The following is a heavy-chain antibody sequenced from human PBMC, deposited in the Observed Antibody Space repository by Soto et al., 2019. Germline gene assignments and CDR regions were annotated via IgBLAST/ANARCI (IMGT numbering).Heavy chain of an antibody. V-gene: IGHV5-51*01. CDR1: GYKFSSYW. Sequence: GECLKISAKRSGYKFSSYWIAWMRQMPGKGLEWMGIIYPGDSDTRYSPSFQGQVTISADKSISTVYLQWSSLKASDTAMYYCARLHLNNEEYRGQRTLVTVSS. CDR2: IYPGDSDT. CDR3: ARLHLNNEEY. J-gene: IGHJ4*01. D-gene: IGHD1-1*01.